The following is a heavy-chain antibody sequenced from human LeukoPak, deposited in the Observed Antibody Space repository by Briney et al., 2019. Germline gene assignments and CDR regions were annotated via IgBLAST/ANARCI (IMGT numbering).Heavy chain of an antibody. D-gene: IGHD2-15*01. J-gene: IGHJ4*02. CDR1: GFTFSSYA. Sequence: PGGSLRLSCAASGFTFSSYAMSWVRQAPGKGLEWVALIWYDGNNKYYADSVKGRFTISRDNSKNTLHLQLNSLRAEDTAVYYCARQHCSGGDCYFFDWGQGTLVTVSS. V-gene: IGHV3-33*08. CDR3: ARQHCSGGDCYFFD. CDR2: IWYDGNNK.